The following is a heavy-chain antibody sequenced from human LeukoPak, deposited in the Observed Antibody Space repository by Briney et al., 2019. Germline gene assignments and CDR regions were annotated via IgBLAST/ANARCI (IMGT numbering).Heavy chain of an antibody. Sequence: GGSLRLSCAASGFTFDDYAMHWVRQAPGKGLEWVSGISWNSGSIGYADSVKGRFTISRDNAKNSLYLQMNSLRAEDTALYYCAKGYSGFPLWYFDLWGRGTLVTVSS. D-gene: IGHD3-10*01. CDR2: ISWNSGSI. CDR3: AKGYSGFPLWYFDL. J-gene: IGHJ2*01. CDR1: GFTFDDYA. V-gene: IGHV3-9*01.